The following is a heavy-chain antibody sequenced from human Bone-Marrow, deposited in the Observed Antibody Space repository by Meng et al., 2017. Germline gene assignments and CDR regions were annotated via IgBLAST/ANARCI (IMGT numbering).Heavy chain of an antibody. CDR3: ARDAHIVVVTAKPSNWFDP. CDR1: GGSFSGYY. CDR2: IYHSGST. V-gene: IGHV4-38-2*02. D-gene: IGHD2-21*02. Sequence: SETLSLTCAVYGGSFSGYYWGWIRQPPGKGLEWIGSIYHSGSTYYNPSLKSRVTISVDTSKNQFSLKLSSVTAADTAVYYCARDAHIVVVTAKPSNWFDPWGQGTLVTVSS. J-gene: IGHJ5*02.